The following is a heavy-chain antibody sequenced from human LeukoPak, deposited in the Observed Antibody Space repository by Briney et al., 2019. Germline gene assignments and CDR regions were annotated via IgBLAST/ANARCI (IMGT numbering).Heavy chain of an antibody. Sequence: RWASVKVSCKASGYTSTSYAMHWVRQAPGQRLEWMGWINAGNGNTKYSQKFQGRDTITRDTSASTAYMELSSLRSEDTAVYYCARYQLLLDAFDIWGQGTMVTVSS. J-gene: IGHJ3*02. CDR2: INAGNGNT. D-gene: IGHD2-2*01. CDR3: ARYQLLLDAFDI. V-gene: IGHV1-3*01. CDR1: GYTSTSYA.